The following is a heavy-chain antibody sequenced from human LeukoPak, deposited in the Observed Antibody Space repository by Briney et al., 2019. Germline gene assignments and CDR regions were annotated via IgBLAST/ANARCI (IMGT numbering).Heavy chain of an antibody. J-gene: IGHJ4*02. CDR1: GFNLYDHY. Sequence: GGSLRLSCTASGFNLYDHYMSWIRQAPGKGLEWISYTPTSGPTTYLAGSVKGRFTVSRDNAKNSVFLQMSNVKAEDTAVYYCARVKTRGVNPLFDYWGQGALVTVSS. CDR2: TPTSGPTT. V-gene: IGHV3-11*01. CDR3: ARVKTRGVNPLFDY. D-gene: IGHD3-3*01.